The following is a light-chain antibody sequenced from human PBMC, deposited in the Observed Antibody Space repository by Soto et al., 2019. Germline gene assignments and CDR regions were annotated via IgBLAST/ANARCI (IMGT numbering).Light chain of an antibody. Sequence: QSVLTQPASVSGSPGQSLTISCTGTSSDVDGYNYVSWYQQHPGKAPKLMIYEVSNRPSGVSNRFSGSKSGTTASLTISGLQAEDEADYYCSSYTSSNFYVFGTGTKVTVL. CDR2: EVS. CDR1: SSDVDGYNY. J-gene: IGLJ1*01. CDR3: SSYTSSNFYV. V-gene: IGLV2-14*01.